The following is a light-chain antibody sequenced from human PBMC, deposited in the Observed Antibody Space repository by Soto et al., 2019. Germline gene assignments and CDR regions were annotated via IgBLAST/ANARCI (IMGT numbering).Light chain of an antibody. Sequence: QPVLTQPPSASGTPGQRVTISCSGSSSNIGGNAVHWYQQLPGTAPRLLIYTNNQRPSGVPDRFSGSKSGTSASLTISGLQSEDEADYYCAAWDDSLNALFGGGTKLTVL. J-gene: IGLJ2*01. V-gene: IGLV1-44*01. CDR2: TNN. CDR1: SSNIGGNA. CDR3: AAWDDSLNAL.